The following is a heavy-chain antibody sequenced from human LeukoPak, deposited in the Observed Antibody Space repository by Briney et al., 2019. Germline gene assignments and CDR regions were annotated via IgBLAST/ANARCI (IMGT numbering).Heavy chain of an antibody. J-gene: IGHJ4*02. V-gene: IGHV4-39*01. CDR1: GGSISSSSYY. D-gene: IGHD6-13*01. Sequence: SETLSLTCTVSGGSISSSSYYWGWIRQPPGKGLEWIGRIYYSGSTYYNPSLQSRLTISVDTSKHPFSLKLTSMTAADTAVYYCARHVGEAAAAYYFDYWGQGTLVTVSS. CDR2: IYYSGST. CDR3: ARHVGEAAAAYYFDY.